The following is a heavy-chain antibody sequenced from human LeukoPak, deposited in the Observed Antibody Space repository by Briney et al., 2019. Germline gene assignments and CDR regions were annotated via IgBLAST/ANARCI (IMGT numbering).Heavy chain of an antibody. Sequence: GGSLRLSCAASGFTFSDYYMSWIRQAPGKGLEWVSYISSSGSTIYYADSVKGRFTISRDNAKNSLYLQMNSLRAEDTAVYYCAKDYGITIFGVVPDWGQGTLVTVSS. D-gene: IGHD3-3*01. CDR2: ISSSGSTI. CDR1: GFTFSDYY. J-gene: IGHJ4*02. V-gene: IGHV3-11*01. CDR3: AKDYGITIFGVVPD.